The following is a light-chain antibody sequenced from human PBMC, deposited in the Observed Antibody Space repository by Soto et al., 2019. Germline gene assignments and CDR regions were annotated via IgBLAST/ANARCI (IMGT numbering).Light chain of an antibody. CDR2: GAS. Sequence: DIVLTQSPGALSLSPGERATLSCRASQSVSSSFLAWYQQKPGQAPRLLIYGASSRATGIPDRFSGSGSGTDFTLTISRLELEDFAVYYCQQYDSSPRTLGQGTKVEIK. J-gene: IGKJ1*01. CDR1: QSVSSSF. CDR3: QQYDSSPRT. V-gene: IGKV3-20*01.